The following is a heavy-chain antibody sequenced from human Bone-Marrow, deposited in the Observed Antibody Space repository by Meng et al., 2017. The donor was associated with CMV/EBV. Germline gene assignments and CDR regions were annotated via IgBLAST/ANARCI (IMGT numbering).Heavy chain of an antibody. Sequence: GESLKISCAASGFSFSTFAIHWVRQAPGKGLEWVAVISDGGNNGFYADSVRGRFTISRDNPKNTLYLQMNSLRAEDTAIYYCARKGMDFDCLSAHGGFDVWGQGTMVTVSS. D-gene: IGHD3-3*01. CDR1: GFSFSTFA. CDR2: ISDGGNNG. CDR3: ARKGMDFDCLSAHGGFDV. J-gene: IGHJ3*01. V-gene: IGHV3-30*03.